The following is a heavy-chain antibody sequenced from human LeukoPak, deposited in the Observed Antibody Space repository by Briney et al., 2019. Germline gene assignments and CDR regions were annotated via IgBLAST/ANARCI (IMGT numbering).Heavy chain of an antibody. CDR1: GYTFTGYY. CDR3: ARTKNLYPGWFDP. V-gene: IGHV1-2*02. D-gene: IGHD1-14*01. Sequence: GASVKVSCKASGYTFTGYYIHWVRLAPGQGLEWMGWITPHNGGTNYAQKFQGGVTMTRDTSISTAYMELSRLRSDDTAVYYCARTKNLYPGWFDPWGQGTLVTVSS. CDR2: ITPHNGGT. J-gene: IGHJ5*02.